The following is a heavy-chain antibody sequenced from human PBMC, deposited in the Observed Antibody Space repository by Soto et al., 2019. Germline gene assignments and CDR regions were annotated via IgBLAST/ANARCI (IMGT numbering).Heavy chain of an antibody. J-gene: IGHJ6*02. V-gene: IGHV3-23*01. CDR3: AKDRSCSSTSCYYYYYGMDV. D-gene: IGHD2-2*01. Sequence: VTISRDNSKNTLYLQMNSLRAEDTAVYYCAKDRSCSSTSCYYYYYGMDVWGQGTTVTVSS.